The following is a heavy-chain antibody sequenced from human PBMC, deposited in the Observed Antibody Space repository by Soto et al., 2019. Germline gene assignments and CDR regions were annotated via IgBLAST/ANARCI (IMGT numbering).Heavy chain of an antibody. CDR2: IVVGSGNT. V-gene: IGHV1-58*01. CDR3: AADGLTTKNDY. D-gene: IGHD4-4*01. CDR1: GFTFTSSA. J-gene: IGHJ4*02. Sequence: SVKVSCKASGFTFTSSAVQWVRQARGQRLEWIGWIVVGSGNTNYAQKFQERVTITRDMSTSTAYMELSSLRSEDTAVDYCAADGLTTKNDYWGQGTLVTVSS.